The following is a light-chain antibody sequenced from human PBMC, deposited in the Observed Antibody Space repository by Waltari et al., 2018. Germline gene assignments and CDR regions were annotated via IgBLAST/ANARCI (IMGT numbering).Light chain of an antibody. Sequence: DIQMTQSPSSLSASVGDSVTITCQASQGITNYFNWYHQKPGMAPKLLIYDATNLEPGVPARFSGAGSGTHFTLTITGLQAEDLATYYCQQYDNLPLTFGGGT. V-gene: IGKV1-33*01. J-gene: IGKJ4*01. CDR2: DAT. CDR3: QQYDNLPLT. CDR1: QGITNY.